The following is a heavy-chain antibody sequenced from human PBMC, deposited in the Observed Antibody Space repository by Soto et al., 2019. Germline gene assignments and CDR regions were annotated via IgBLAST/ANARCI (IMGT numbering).Heavy chain of an antibody. CDR3: ARGRYGDY. J-gene: IGHJ4*02. V-gene: IGHV1-18*01. Sequence: QVHLVQSGAEVKKPGASVKVSCQASGYAFTTYGITWVRQAPGQGLEWMGWISAHNGNTNYAQKLQGRVTVTRDTSTSTADMELRSLRSDDTAGYYCARGRYGDYWGQGALVTVSS. CDR1: GYAFTTYG. D-gene: IGHD1-1*01. CDR2: ISAHNGNT.